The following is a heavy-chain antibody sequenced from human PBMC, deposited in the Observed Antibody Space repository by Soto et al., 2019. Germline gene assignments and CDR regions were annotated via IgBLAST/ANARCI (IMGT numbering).Heavy chain of an antibody. J-gene: IGHJ5*02. D-gene: IGHD2-21*02. V-gene: IGHV4-30-4*01. CDR3: ARDGDNGGNSWFDP. CDR1: GGSISSGDYY. CDR2: IYYSGST. Sequence: SETLSLTCTVSGGSISSGDYYWSWIRQPPGKGLEWIGYIYYSGSTYYNPSLKSPVTISVDTSRNQFSLKLSSVTAADTAVYYCARDGDNGGNSWFDPWGQGTLVTVSS.